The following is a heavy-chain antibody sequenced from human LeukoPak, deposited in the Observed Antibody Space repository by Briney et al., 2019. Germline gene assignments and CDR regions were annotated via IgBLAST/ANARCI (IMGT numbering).Heavy chain of an antibody. CDR2: IIPIFGAA. Sequence: ASVKVSCKASGYTFTGYYMHWVRQAPGQGLEWMGGIIPIFGAANYAQKFQGRVTITADESTSTAYMELSSLRSEDTAVYYCARDKRAYDSSGYYYWAPDYWGQGTLVTVSS. D-gene: IGHD3-22*01. CDR1: GYTFTGYY. J-gene: IGHJ4*02. CDR3: ARDKRAYDSSGYYYWAPDY. V-gene: IGHV1-69*13.